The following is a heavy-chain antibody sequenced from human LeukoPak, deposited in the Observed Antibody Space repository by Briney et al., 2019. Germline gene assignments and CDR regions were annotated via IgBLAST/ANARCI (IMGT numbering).Heavy chain of an antibody. Sequence: GASVKVSCKASGGTFSSYAISWVRQAPGQGLEWMGGIIPIFGTANYAQKFQGRVTITADESTSTAYMELSSLRSEDTAAYYCARVWYSNLYHSYYYYGMDVWGQGTTVTVSS. V-gene: IGHV1-69*13. CDR1: GGTFSSYA. D-gene: IGHD4-11*01. CDR2: IIPIFGTA. CDR3: ARVWYSNLYHSYYYYGMDV. J-gene: IGHJ6*02.